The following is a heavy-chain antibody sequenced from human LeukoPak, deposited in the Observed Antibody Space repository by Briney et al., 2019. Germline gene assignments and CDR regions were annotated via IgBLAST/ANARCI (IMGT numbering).Heavy chain of an antibody. V-gene: IGHV6-1*01. J-gene: IGHJ5*02. D-gene: IGHD2-2*01. CDR1: GDSVSSNSVT. CDR3: ARRLTQYDCFDP. CDR2: TYYGSTWYN. Sequence: SQTLSLTCAISGDSVSSNSVTWNWIRQSPSRGLEWLGRTYYGSTWYNDYAVSVRGRITVNPDTSKNQFSLHLNSVSPEDTAVYYCARRLTQYDCFDPWGQGILVTVSS.